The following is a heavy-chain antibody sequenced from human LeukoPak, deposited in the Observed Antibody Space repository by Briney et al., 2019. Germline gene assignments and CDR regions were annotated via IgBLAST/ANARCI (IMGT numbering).Heavy chain of an antibody. CDR2: IYYSGNT. CDR1: GGSVSSGSYY. Sequence: PSETLSLTCTVSGGSVSSGSYYWSWIRQPPGKGLEWIGYIYYSGNTNYDPSLKSRVTISVDTSKNQFSLKLSSVTAADTAVYYCARGLTDFDYWGQGTLVTVSS. V-gene: IGHV4-61*01. J-gene: IGHJ4*02. CDR3: ARGLTDFDY.